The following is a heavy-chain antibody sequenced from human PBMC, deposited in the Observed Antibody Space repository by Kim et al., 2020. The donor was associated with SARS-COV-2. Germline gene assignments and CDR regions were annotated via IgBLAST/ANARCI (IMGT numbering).Heavy chain of an antibody. CDR3: ASQLRITMIVVVHYALDI. V-gene: IGHV1-2*02. J-gene: IGHJ3*02. CDR2: INPNSGGT. CDR1: GYTFTGYY. D-gene: IGHD3-22*01. Sequence: ASVKVSCKASGYTFTGYYMHWVRQAPGQGLEWMGWINPNSGGTNYAQKFQGRVTMTRDTSISTAYMELSRLRSDETAVYYCASQLRITMIVVVHYALDIWGQGTMVKVSS.